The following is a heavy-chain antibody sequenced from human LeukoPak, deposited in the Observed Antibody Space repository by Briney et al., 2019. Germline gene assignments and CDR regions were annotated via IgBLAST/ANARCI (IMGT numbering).Heavy chain of an antibody. CDR1: GGTFSSYA. CDR3: ARESPSGSTYDY. D-gene: IGHD3-3*01. J-gene: IGHJ4*02. V-gene: IGHV1-69*13. Sequence: ASVTVSCTASGGTFSSYAISWVRQAPGQGLEWMGGIIPIFGTANYAQKFQGRVTITADESTSTAYMELSSLRSEDTAVCYCARESPSGSTYDYWGQGTLVTVSS. CDR2: IIPIFGTA.